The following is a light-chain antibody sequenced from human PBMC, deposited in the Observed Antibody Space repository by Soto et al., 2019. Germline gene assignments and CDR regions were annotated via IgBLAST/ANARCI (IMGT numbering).Light chain of an antibody. CDR1: QSISNW. J-gene: IGKJ1*01. CDR2: KAS. CDR3: QQYNSYPWT. Sequence: DIPMTQSPSTLSKSVGDRVTITCRASQSISNWLAWYQQKPGKAPKLLIYKASSLQSGVPSRFSGSGSGTEFTLTISSLQPDDFATYYCQQYNSYPWTFGQGTKVEIK. V-gene: IGKV1-5*03.